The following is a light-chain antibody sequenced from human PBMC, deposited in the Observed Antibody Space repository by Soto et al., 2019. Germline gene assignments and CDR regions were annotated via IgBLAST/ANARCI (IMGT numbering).Light chain of an antibody. Sequence: IHLTQSPSSLSASVGDRVTITCRASQDITNFLAWYQQKPGKAPKLLIYVASTLQSGVPSMFSVSGSGTVYTLTISSLQPEDFATYFCQRVESYPPTLGGGTKVDLK. CDR3: QRVESYPPT. V-gene: IGKV1-9*01. J-gene: IGKJ4*01. CDR1: QDITNF. CDR2: VAS.